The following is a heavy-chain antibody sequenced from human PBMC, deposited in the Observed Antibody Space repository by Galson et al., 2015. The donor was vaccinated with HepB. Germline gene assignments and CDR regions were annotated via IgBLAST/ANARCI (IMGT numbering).Heavy chain of an antibody. J-gene: IGHJ4*02. CDR2: ISTSSSYT. CDR3: ARDPRPRVAAAKLDY. Sequence: SLRLSCAASGFTFSDYYMSWIRQAPGKGLEWVSYISTSSSYTKYGDSVKGRFTISRDNAKNSLYLQMNSLRDEDTAVYYCARDPRPRVAAAKLDYWGQGTLVTVSS. D-gene: IGHD6-13*01. V-gene: IGHV3-11*06. CDR1: GFTFSDYY.